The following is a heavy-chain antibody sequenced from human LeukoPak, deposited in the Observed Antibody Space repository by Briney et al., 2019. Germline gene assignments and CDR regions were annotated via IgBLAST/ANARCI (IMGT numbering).Heavy chain of an antibody. CDR2: ISACNGNT. D-gene: IGHD6-19*01. V-gene: IGHV1-18*01. J-gene: IGHJ6*02. CDR1: GYTFTSYG. Sequence: ASVKVSCKASGYTFTSYGISWVRQAPGQGLEWMGWISACNGNTNYAQKLQGRVTMTTDTSTSTAYMELRSLRSEDTAVYYCARDQWLDSYYYYYYGMDVWGQGTTVTVSS. CDR3: ARDQWLDSYYYYYYGMDV.